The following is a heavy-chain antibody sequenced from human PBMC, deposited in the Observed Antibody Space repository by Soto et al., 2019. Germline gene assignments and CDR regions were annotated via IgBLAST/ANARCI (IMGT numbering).Heavy chain of an antibody. CDR2: INPSGGSP. J-gene: IGHJ6*02. CDR3: ARARELRDYYYSSMDV. Sequence: QAQLVQSGTEVKQPGASVRISCKSSGYKFTNYYMYWVRQAPGQGLEWMGVINPSGGSPNDARKFLGRFTMTTDTTTSIVYLEVTRLTSEDTAIDYCARARELRDYYYSSMDVWGQGTTFTVSS. V-gene: IGHV1-46*01. CDR1: GYKFTNYY. D-gene: IGHD3-16*01.